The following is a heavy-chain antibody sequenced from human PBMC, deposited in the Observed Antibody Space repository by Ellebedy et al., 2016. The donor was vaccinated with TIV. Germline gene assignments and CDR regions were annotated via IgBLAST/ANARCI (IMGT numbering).Heavy chain of an antibody. D-gene: IGHD1-1*01. CDR3: AKGLGGLQLWFDP. J-gene: IGHJ5*02. CDR1: GGSLRGYD. V-gene: IGHV4-34*01. Sequence: MPSETLSPTCAVPGGSLRGYDWSWFRQPPGKGLEWIGEFNPRGVINYDPSLKSRVTISADTSKNQVSLRLSSVSAADTAIYFCAKGLGGLQLWFDPWGRGTLVTVSS. CDR2: FNPRGVI.